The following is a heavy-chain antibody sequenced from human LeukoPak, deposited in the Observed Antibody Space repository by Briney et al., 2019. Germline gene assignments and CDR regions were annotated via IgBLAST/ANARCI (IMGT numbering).Heavy chain of an antibody. CDR2: MNPNSGNT. Sequence: APVKVSCKASGYTFTSYDINWVRQATGQGLEWMGWMNPNSGNTGYAQKFQGRVTITRNTSISTAYMELSSLRSEDTAVYYCARGLWVYSGSYEDYFDYWGQGTLVTVSS. J-gene: IGHJ4*02. V-gene: IGHV1-8*03. CDR3: ARGLWVYSGSYEDYFDY. CDR1: GYTFTSYD. D-gene: IGHD1-26*01.